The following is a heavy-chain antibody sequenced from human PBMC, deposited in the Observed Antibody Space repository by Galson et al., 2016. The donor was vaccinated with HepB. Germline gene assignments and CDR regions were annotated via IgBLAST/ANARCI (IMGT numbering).Heavy chain of an antibody. CDR1: GFSLSTSGMC. CDR2: IDWDDDK. CDR3: ARSPWCSGSYYGVSFDY. V-gene: IGHV2-70*01. D-gene: IGHD1-26*01. J-gene: IGHJ4*02. Sequence: PALVKPTQTLTLTCTFSGFSLSTSGMCVTWIRQPPGKALEWLALIDWDDDKYYGTSLKTRLTISRDTSENQVVLTMTNMDPVDTATYYCARSPWCSGSYYGVSFDYWGQGTLATVSS.